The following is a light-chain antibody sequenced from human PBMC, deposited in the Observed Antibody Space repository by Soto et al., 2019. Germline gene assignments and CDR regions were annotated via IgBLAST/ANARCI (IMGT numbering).Light chain of an antibody. V-gene: IGLV2-23*02. CDR1: SSDIGSYDF. CDR3: QSYDSGLGVFVV. CDR2: VVS. Sequence: QSALTQPASVSGSPGQAITISCAGTSSDIGSYDFVSWHQQHPGKAPKLLIYVVSGRPSGVPDRFSGSKSGTSASLAITGLQAEDEGDYYCQSYDSGLGVFVVFGAGTKLTVL. J-gene: IGLJ2*01.